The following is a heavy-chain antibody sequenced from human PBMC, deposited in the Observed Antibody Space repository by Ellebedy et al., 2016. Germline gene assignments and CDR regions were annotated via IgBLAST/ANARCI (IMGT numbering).Heavy chain of an antibody. CDR3: AKDPPWLRFQKSDAFDI. CDR2: ISGSGGST. Sequence: GESLKISXAASGFTFSSYAMSWVRQAPGKGLEWVSAISGSGGSTYYADSVKGRFTISRDNSKNTLYLQMNSLRAEDTAVYYCAKDPPWLRFQKSDAFDIWGQGTMVTVSS. V-gene: IGHV3-23*01. J-gene: IGHJ3*02. CDR1: GFTFSSYA. D-gene: IGHD5-12*01.